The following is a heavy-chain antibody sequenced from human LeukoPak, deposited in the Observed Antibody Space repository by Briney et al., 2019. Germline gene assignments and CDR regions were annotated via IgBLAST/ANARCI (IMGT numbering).Heavy chain of an antibody. Sequence: PGRSLRLSCAASGFTFSSYGMHWVRQAPGKGLEWVAVISYDGSNKYYADSVKGRFTISRDNSKNTLYLQMNSLRAEDTAVYYCAKDNDPSIAAAGTNFDYWGQGTLVTVSS. CDR2: ISYDGSNK. J-gene: IGHJ4*02. V-gene: IGHV3-30*18. CDR1: GFTFSSYG. D-gene: IGHD6-13*01. CDR3: AKDNDPSIAAAGTNFDY.